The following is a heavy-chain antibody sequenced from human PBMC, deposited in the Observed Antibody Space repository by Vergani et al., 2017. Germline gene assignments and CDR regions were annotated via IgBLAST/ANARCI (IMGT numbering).Heavy chain of an antibody. CDR3: AKDLASPRTTVTTNWFDP. CDR2: IRYDGSNK. D-gene: IGHD4-17*01. CDR1: GFTFSSYG. J-gene: IGHJ5*02. Sequence: QVQLVESGGGVVQPGGSLRLSCAASGFTFSSYGMHWVRQAPGKGLEWVAFIRYDGSNKYYADSVKGRFTISRDNSKNTLYLQMNSLRAEDKAVYYCAKDLASPRTTVTTNWFDPWSQGTLVTVSS. V-gene: IGHV3-30*02.